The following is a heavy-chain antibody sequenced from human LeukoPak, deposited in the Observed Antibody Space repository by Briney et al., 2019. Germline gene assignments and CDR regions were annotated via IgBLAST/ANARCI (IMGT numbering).Heavy chain of an antibody. V-gene: IGHV3-21*01. D-gene: IGHD6-13*01. CDR3: ARAPRSNIAAAGPFDY. CDR1: GFTFSSYS. Sequence: GGSLRLSCAASGFTFSSYSMNWVRQAPGKGLEWVSSISSSSSYIYYADSVKGRFTISRDNAKNSLYLQMNSLRAEDTAVYYCARAPRSNIAAAGPFDYWGQGTLVTVSS. J-gene: IGHJ4*02. CDR2: ISSSSSYI.